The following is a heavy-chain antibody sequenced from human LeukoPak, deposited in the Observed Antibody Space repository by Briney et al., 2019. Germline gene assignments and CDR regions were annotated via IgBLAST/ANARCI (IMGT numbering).Heavy chain of an antibody. CDR2: IYTSGST. Sequence: SETLSLTCTVSGGSISSYYWSWIRQPAGKGLEWIGRIYTSGSTNYNPSLKSRVTMSVDTSKNQFSLKLSSVTAADTAVYYCAVSRAADFWSGYHDYWGQGTLVTVSS. V-gene: IGHV4-4*07. D-gene: IGHD3-3*01. CDR1: GGSISSYY. CDR3: AVSRAADFWSGYHDY. J-gene: IGHJ4*02.